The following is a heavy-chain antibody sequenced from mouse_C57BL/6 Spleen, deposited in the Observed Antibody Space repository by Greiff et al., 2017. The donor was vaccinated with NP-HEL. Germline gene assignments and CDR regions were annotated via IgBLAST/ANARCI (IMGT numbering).Heavy chain of an antibody. J-gene: IGHJ2*01. V-gene: IGHV1-26*01. D-gene: IGHD1-1*01. CDR3: ARSYYGTPFDY. CDR2: INPNNGGT. Sequence: VQLQQFGPELVKPGASVKISCKASGYTFTDYYMNWVKQSHGKSLEWIGDINPNNGGTSYNQKFKGKATLTVDKSSSTAYMELRSLTSEDSAVYYCARSYYGTPFDYWGQGTTLTVSS. CDR1: GYTFTDYY.